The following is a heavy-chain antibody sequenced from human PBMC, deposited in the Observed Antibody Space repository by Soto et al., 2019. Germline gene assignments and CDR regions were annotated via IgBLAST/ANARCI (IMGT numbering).Heavy chain of an antibody. J-gene: IGHJ4*02. V-gene: IGHV4-34*01. CDR1: GGSFSGYY. CDR3: ASGCIAVAENYFYY. CDR2: INHSGST. Sequence: PSETLSLTCAVYGGSFSGYYWSWIRQPPGKGLEWIGEINHSGSTNYNPSLKSRVTISVDTSKNQFSLKLSSVTAADTAVYYCASGCIAVAENYFYYWGKGTLVPVSS. D-gene: IGHD6-19*01.